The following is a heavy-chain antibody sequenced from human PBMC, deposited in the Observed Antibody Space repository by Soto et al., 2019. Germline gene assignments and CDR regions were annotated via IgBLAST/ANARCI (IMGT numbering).Heavy chain of an antibody. CDR2: ISWSSGSI. J-gene: IGHJ4*02. V-gene: IGHV3-9*01. CDR3: AKDKGDDTVPYYCAY. Sequence: EVQLVESGGGLVQPGRSLRLSCAASGFTFDDYAMHWVRQAPGKGLEWVSGISWSSGSIGYADSVKGRFTISRDNATKCLYLRLYSLSAENTALHYWAKDKGDDTVPYYCAYWVEGTLVTVSS. CDR1: GFTFDDYA. D-gene: IGHD4-17*01.